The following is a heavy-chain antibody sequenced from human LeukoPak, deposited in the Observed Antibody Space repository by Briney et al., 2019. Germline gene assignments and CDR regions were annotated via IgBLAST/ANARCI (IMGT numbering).Heavy chain of an antibody. V-gene: IGHV6-1*01. CDR2: TYYRSKWYN. CDR3: ARGRSSAFDT. CDR1: GDSVSTNGVA. Sequence: SQTLSLTCGISGDSVSTNGVAWNWIRRSPSRGLEWLGRTYYRSKWYNDYAVSVKSRITINPDTSRNQFSLQLNSVTPEDTAVYYCARGRSSAFDTWGQGTVVTVSS. J-gene: IGHJ3*02.